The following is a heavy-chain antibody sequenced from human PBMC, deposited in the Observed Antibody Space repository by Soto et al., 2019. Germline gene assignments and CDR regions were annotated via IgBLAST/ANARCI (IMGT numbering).Heavy chain of an antibody. CDR3: ARDHYCSSTSCYDYDAFYI. CDR2: IYYSGST. Sequence: SETLSLTCTVSGGSISSGGYYWSWIRQHPGKGLEWIGYIYYSGSTYYNPSLKSRVTISVDTSKNQFSLKLSSVTAADTAVYYCARDHYCSSTSCYDYDAFYIWGQGTMVTVSS. D-gene: IGHD2-2*01. CDR1: GGSISSGGYY. J-gene: IGHJ3*02. V-gene: IGHV4-31*03.